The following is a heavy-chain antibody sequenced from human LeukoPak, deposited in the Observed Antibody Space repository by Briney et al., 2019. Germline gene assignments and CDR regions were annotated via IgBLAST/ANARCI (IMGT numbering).Heavy chain of an antibody. CDR2: LQYDRTNV. CDR1: RFSFSSYG. J-gene: IGHJ4*02. Sequence: GGSLRLSCAASRFSFSSYGMHWVRQAPGKGLEWVAYLQYDRTNVQYADSVRGRFTISRDNSKNTLYLQMNSLRAEDTAVFYCAKDSSVFHYDSRNFDYWGQGTLVTVSS. CDR3: AKDSSVFHYDSRNFDY. D-gene: IGHD3-22*01. V-gene: IGHV3-30*02.